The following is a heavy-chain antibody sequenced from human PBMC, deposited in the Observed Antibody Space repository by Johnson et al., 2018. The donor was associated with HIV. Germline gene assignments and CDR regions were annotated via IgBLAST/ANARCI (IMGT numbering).Heavy chain of an antibody. Sequence: EVQLVESGGGVVQPGRSLRLSCAASGFTFSSYAMHWVRQAPGKGLEWVAVIYSGGSTYYADSVKGRFTISRDNSKNTLYLQMNSLRAEDTAVYYCARDHSRDEAFDIWGQGTMVTVSS. D-gene: IGHD5-24*01. J-gene: IGHJ3*02. CDR2: IYSGGST. CDR3: ARDHSRDEAFDI. V-gene: IGHV3-66*01. CDR1: GFTFSSYA.